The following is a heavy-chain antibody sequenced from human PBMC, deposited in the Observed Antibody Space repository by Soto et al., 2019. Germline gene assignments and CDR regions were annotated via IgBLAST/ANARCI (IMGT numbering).Heavy chain of an antibody. CDR1: GFTVRSNY. J-gene: IGHJ6*02. V-gene: IGHV3-48*02. D-gene: IGHD6-19*01. Sequence: PGGSLILSCGASGFTVRSNYVSWVRQAPGKGLEWVSYISSSSSTIYYADSVKGRFTISRDNAKNSLYLQMNSLRDEDTAVYYCARSWEQWLVTYYYGMDVWGQGTTVTVSS. CDR3: ARSWEQWLVTYYYGMDV. CDR2: ISSSSSTI.